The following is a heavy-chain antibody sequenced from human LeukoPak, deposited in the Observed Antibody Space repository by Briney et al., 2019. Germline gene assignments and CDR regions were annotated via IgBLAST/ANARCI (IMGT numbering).Heavy chain of an antibody. J-gene: IGHJ4*02. CDR1: GYTFTGYY. Sequence: ASVKVSCKASGYTFTGYYMHWVRQAPGQGLEWMGWINPNSGGTNYAQKFQGRVTMTRDTSISTAYMELSRLRSDDTAVYYCARTMDSSGHYRWGSAYWGQGTLVTVSS. D-gene: IGHD3-22*01. CDR3: ARTMDSSGHYRWGSAY. CDR2: INPNSGGT. V-gene: IGHV1-2*02.